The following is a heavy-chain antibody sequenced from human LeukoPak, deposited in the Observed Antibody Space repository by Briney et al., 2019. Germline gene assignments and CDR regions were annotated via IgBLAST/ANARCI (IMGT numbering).Heavy chain of an antibody. V-gene: IGHV3-23*01. D-gene: IGHD2-8*01. CDR2: ISGGGGST. Sequence: GGSLRLSCAASGFTFSTYAMSWVRQAPGKGLEWVSSISGGGGSTYYADSVEGRFTISRDNSKNTLYLQMNSLRAEDTAIYYCAKKWGFDYWGQGTLVTVSS. CDR1: GFTFSTYA. CDR3: AKKWGFDY. J-gene: IGHJ4*02.